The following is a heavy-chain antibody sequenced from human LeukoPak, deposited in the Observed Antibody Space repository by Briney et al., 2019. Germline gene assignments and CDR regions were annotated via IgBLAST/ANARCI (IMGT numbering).Heavy chain of an antibody. J-gene: IGHJ5*02. CDR2: IIPIFGTA. Sequence: ASVKVPCKASGYTFTSYDISWVRQAPGQGLEWMGGIIPIFGTANYAQKFQGRVTITADESTSTAYMELSRLRSDDTAVYYCARGRKPFSGTAIYSGNWFDPWGQGTLVTVSS. V-gene: IGHV1-69*13. CDR3: ARGRKPFSGTAIYSGNWFDP. CDR1: GYTFTSYD. D-gene: IGHD3-10*02.